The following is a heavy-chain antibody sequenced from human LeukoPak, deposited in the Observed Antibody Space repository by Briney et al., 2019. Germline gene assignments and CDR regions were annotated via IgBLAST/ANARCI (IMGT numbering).Heavy chain of an antibody. CDR2: INPSGGST. V-gene: IGHV1-46*01. D-gene: IGHD1-26*01. CDR1: GYTFTSYY. CDR3: ASLSGSYSTYYFDY. J-gene: IGHJ4*02. Sequence: GASVKVSCKASGYTFTSYYMHWVRQAPGQGLEWMGIINPSGGSTSYAQKFQGRVTITTDESTSTAYMELSSLRSEDTAVYYCASLSGSYSTYYFDYWGQGTLVTVSS.